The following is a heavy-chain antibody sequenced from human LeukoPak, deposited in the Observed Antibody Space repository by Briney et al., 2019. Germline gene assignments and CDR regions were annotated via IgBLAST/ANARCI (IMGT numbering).Heavy chain of an antibody. V-gene: IGHV4-59*08. CDR1: GGSISGYY. D-gene: IGHD1/OR15-1a*01. CDR3: ARLPLIATTRGGFDP. CDR2: FYDTVAI. J-gene: IGHJ5*02. Sequence: ASEALSLTCTVSGGSISGYYWSWIRRPPGKRLEWIGYFYDTVAINYNPPLKSRFTISIDTSNNQFSLNLSLVTAADTAVYYCARLPLIATTRGGFDPWGQGTLVTVSS.